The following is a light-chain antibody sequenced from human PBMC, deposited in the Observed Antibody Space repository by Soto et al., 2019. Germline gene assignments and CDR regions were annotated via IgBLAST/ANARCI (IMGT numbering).Light chain of an antibody. J-gene: IGKJ4*01. CDR2: WAS. Sequence: DIVMTQTPDSLTVSLRERATINCKSSQSILSSSTNMNYLVRYQQKPGQPPKVLIHWASTRESGVPDRFSGSGSGADFTLTISSLQAEDVAVYYCQQYYSTPPTFGGGTKLEIK. V-gene: IGKV4-1*01. CDR1: QSILSSSTNMNY. CDR3: QQYYSTPPT.